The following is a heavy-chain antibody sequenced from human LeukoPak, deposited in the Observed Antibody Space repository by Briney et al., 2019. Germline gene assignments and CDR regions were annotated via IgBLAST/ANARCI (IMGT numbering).Heavy chain of an antibody. CDR1: GFTFSSYA. CDR2: ISSNGGST. V-gene: IGHV3-64*01. D-gene: IGHD1-26*01. Sequence: GGSLRLSCAASGFTFSSYAMHWVRQAPGKGLEYVSAISSNGGSTYYANSVKGRFTISRDNSKNTLYLQMGSLRAEDMAVYYCAASGSYVRYFDYWGQGTLVTVSS. J-gene: IGHJ4*02. CDR3: AASGSYVRYFDY.